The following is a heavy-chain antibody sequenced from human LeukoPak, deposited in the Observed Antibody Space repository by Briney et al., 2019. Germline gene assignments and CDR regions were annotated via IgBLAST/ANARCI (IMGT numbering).Heavy chain of an antibody. D-gene: IGHD4/OR15-4a*01. V-gene: IGHV3-15*01. Sequence: GGSLRLSCAASRFTFINAWMNWVRQAPGKGLEWVGRIKSKADGETTDYAAPVKGRFTISGDDSNNMVYLQMSSLKVEDTAVYYCAIDEPNYAPYDFDYWGQGTLVTVSS. J-gene: IGHJ4*02. CDR2: IKSKADGETT. CDR3: AIDEPNYAPYDFDY. CDR1: RFTFINAW.